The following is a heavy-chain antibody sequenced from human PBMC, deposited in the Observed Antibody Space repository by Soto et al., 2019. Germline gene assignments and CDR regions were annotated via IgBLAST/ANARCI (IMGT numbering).Heavy chain of an antibody. V-gene: IGHV4-34*01. J-gene: IGHJ6*03. Sequence: SETLSLTCAVYGGSFSGYYWSWIRQPPGKGLEWIGEINHSGSTNYNPFLKSRVTISVDTSKNQFSLKLSSVTAADTAVYYCARGPTAAVTTGYYYMDVWGKGTTVTVSS. CDR2: INHSGST. CDR3: ARGPTAAVTTGYYYMDV. D-gene: IGHD4-4*01. CDR1: GGSFSGYY.